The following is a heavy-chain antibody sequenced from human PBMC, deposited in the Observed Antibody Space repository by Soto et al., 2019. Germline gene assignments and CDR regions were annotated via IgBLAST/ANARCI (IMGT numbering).Heavy chain of an antibody. CDR3: ARIAYSSGDTPYSYGMDV. D-gene: IGHD6-25*01. V-gene: IGHV4-34*01. Sequence: QVQLQQWGAGLLKPSETLSLTCAVYGGSFSGYYWSWIRQPPGKGLEWIGEINHSGSTNYNPSLRSRFAISVDTSQNRFSLRLRCVTDADAAVYYCARIAYSSGDTPYSYGMDVWGQGTTVTVS. J-gene: IGHJ6*02. CDR1: GGSFSGYY. CDR2: INHSGST.